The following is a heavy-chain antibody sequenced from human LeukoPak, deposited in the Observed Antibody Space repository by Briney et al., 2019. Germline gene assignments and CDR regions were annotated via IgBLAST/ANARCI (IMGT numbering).Heavy chain of an antibody. CDR3: ARDRRMVTAYGAFDI. CDR2: IYYSGST. V-gene: IGHV4-30-4*08. Sequence: PSQTLSLTCTVSGGSISSGDYYWSWIRQPPGKGLEWIGYIYYSGSTYYNPSLKRRVTISVDTSKNQFSLKLSSVTAADTAVYYCARDRRMVTAYGAFDIWGQGTMVTVSS. D-gene: IGHD2-21*01. J-gene: IGHJ3*02. CDR1: GGSISSGDYY.